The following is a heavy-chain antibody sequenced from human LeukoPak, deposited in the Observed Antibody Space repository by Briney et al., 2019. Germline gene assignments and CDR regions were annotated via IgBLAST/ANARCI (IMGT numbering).Heavy chain of an antibody. CDR2: INPDSGDT. CDR3: ARDDHQLLGTGY. V-gene: IGHV1-2*02. D-gene: IGHD2-2*01. J-gene: IGHJ4*02. Sequence: ASVKVSCKASGYIFTGYYLHWVRQAPGQGLESMGWINPDSGDTNFAQKFQGRVSMTRDTSISTAYMELSRLRSDDTAVYYCARDDHQLLGTGYWGQGTLVTVSS. CDR1: GYIFTGYY.